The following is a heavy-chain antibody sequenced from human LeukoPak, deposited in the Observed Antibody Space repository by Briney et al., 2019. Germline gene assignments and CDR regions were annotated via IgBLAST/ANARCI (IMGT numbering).Heavy chain of an antibody. J-gene: IGHJ4*02. V-gene: IGHV3-23*01. Sequence: GGSLRLSCAASGLTFSNYAMSWVRQAPGKGLEWVSAISGSGGSTYYADSVKGRFTISRDNSKNTLYLQMNSLRAEDTAVYYCAKDIKQWLAGTFDYWGQGTLVTVSS. CDR3: AKDIKQWLAGTFDY. D-gene: IGHD6-19*01. CDR1: GLTFSNYA. CDR2: ISGSGGST.